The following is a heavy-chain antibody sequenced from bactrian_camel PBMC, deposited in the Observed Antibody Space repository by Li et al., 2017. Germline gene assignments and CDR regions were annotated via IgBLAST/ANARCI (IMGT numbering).Heavy chain of an antibody. D-gene: IGHD6*01. CDR1: GYIISDPC. CDR2: MDSLGRT. CDR3: AGEQYGGCRASAAFGV. Sequence: HVQLVESGGGSVQAGGSLRLSCVVSGYIISDPCMGWFRQLPGKDSGGVAVMDSLGRTKYADSVNGRFTISKGNKKTILLLEMHNLKPEDTGVYFCAGEQYGGCRASAAFGVWGQGTQVTVS. J-gene: IGHJ6*01. V-gene: IGHV3S53*01.